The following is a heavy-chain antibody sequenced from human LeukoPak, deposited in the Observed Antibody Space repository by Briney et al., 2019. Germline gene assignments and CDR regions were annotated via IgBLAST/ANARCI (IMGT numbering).Heavy chain of an antibody. V-gene: IGHV4-34*01. CDR1: GGSFSGYY. CDR2: INHSGST. J-gene: IGHJ3*02. Sequence: SETLSLTCAVYGGSFSGYYWSRIRQPPGKGLEWIGEINHSGSTNYNPSLKSRVTISVDTSKNQFSLKLSSVTAADTAVYYCARGGENYDFWSGYDDAFDIWGQGTMVTVSS. CDR3: ARGGENYDFWSGYDDAFDI. D-gene: IGHD3-3*01.